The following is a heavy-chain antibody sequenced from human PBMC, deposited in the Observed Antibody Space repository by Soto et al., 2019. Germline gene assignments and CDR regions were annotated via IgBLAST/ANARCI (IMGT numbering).Heavy chain of an antibody. D-gene: IGHD3-22*01. J-gene: IGHJ4*02. CDR3: AKGLYYYDSSGYRLFDY. Sequence: PWGGLLVSCAASVFMFNNYAMSWVRQAPGKGLEWVSTVSVTGGTTYYADSLKGRFTISIDNSKKTVYLQMKRLRADDTAIYYCAKGLYYYDSSGYRLFDYWGQGTMVTVSS. V-gene: IGHV3-23*01. CDR2: VSVTGGTT. CDR1: VFMFNNYA.